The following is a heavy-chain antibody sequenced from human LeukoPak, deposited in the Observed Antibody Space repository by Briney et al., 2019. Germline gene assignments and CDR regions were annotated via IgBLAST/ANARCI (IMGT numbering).Heavy chain of an antibody. V-gene: IGHV4-61*01. CDR2: IYYSGST. Sequence: PSETLSLTCTVSGGSVSSGSYYWSWIRQPPGKGLEWIGYIYYSGSTNYNPSLKSRVTISVDTSKNQFSLKLSSVTAADTAVYYCARGTPHSSMVRGVIRVQFDYWGQGTLVTVSS. CDR3: ARGTPHSSMVRGVIRVQFDY. D-gene: IGHD3-10*01. J-gene: IGHJ4*02. CDR1: GGSVSSGSYY.